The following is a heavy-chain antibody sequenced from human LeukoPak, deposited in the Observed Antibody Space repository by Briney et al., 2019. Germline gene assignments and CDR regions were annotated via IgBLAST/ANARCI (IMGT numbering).Heavy chain of an antibody. CDR2: LNPNSGAT. D-gene: IGHD6-19*01. V-gene: IGHV1-2*02. CDR1: GYTFTSYY. CDR3: ARDFQWLVPAEYFQH. Sequence: GASVKVSCKASGYTFTSYYIHWVRQAPGQGLEWMGWLNPNSGATNVAQKFQGRVTMTRDTSINTAYMEMSSLRSDDTAVYYCARDFQWLVPAEYFQHWGQGTVVTVSS. J-gene: IGHJ1*01.